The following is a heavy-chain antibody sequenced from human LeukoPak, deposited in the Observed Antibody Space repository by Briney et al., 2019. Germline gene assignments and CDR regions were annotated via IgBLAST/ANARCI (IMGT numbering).Heavy chain of an antibody. D-gene: IGHD3-22*01. V-gene: IGHV3-66*01. CDR1: GFTVSSNY. CDR3: ARGVWLSRYFDY. J-gene: IGHJ4*02. CDR2: IYSGGST. Sequence: GGSLRLSCAASGFTVSSNYMSWVRQAPGKGLEWVSVIYSGGSTYYADSVKGRFTISRDNSKNTLYLQMNSLRAEDTAVYYCARGVWLSRYFDYWGQGTLVTVSS.